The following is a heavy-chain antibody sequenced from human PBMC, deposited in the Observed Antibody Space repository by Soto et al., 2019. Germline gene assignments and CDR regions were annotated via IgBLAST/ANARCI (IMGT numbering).Heavy chain of an antibody. D-gene: IGHD4-17*01. CDR3: ARDRTVTPGVYYFDY. V-gene: IGHV3-33*01. J-gene: IGHJ4*02. CDR1: GFTFSSYG. CDR2: IWYDGSTK. Sequence: GGSLRLSCVASGFTFSSYGMHWVRQAPGKGLEWVAFIWYDGSTKYYADSVKGRLTISRDNSKNTLYLQMNSLRAEYTADYYCARDRTVTPGVYYFDYWGQGTVVTVSS.